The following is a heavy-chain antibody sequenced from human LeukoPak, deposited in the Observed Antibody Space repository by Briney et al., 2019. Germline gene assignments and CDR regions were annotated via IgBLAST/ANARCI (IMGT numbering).Heavy chain of an antibody. CDR1: AFTFSNYW. J-gene: IGHJ4*02. V-gene: IGHV3-7*01. Sequence: GGSLRLSCTASAFTFSNYWMAWVRQAPGKGLEWVANINQDGSVKYYVDSVKGRFTISRDNAKNSLFLQMNSLRVEDTAVYYCARAMAGYAGENDHWGQGTLVIVSS. D-gene: IGHD5-12*01. CDR3: ARAMAGYAGENDH. CDR2: INQDGSVK.